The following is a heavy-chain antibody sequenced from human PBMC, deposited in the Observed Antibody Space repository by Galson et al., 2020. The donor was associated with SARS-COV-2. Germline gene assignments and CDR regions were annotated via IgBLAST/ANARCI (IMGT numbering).Heavy chain of an antibody. CDR3: ARDGGPGIKGALYI. CDR1: GFTFRSYW. D-gene: IGHD3-10*01. J-gene: IGHJ3*02. Sequence: TGGSLRLSCAASGFTFRSYWMHWVRQDPGKGLVWVSRLKSDGSSAAYADSVKGRFTISRDDAETTLYLQMSSLRAEDTAVYYCARDGGPGIKGALYIWGQGTMVTVS. CDR2: LKSDGSSA. V-gene: IGHV3-74*01.